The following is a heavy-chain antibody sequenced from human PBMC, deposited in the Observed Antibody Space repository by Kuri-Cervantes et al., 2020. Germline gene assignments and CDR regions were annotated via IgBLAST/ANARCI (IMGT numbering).Heavy chain of an antibody. CDR3: AREEVYGDYYYGMDV. Sequence: GESLKISCAAPGFTFSSYWMHWVRQAPGKGLVWVSRINRDGSSTSYADSVKSRFTISRDNAKNTLYLQMNSLRAEDTAVYYCAREEVYGDYYYGMDVWGQGTTVTVSS. J-gene: IGHJ6*02. CDR1: GFTFSSYW. D-gene: IGHD5/OR15-5a*01. V-gene: IGHV3-74*01. CDR2: INRDGSST.